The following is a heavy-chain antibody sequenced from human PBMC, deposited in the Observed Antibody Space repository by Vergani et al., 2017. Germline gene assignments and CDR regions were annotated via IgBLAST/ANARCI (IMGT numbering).Heavy chain of an antibody. Sequence: EVQLVESGGGLVQPGGSLRLSCAASGFIFSHYWMSWVRQAPGKGLEWVANINKDGSEKYYVDSVKGRFTISRDNAKNSLYLQMNSLRAEDTALYYCARIKYYGSSGYSLTRWHNWFDPWGQGTLITFSS. D-gene: IGHD3-22*01. CDR1: GFIFSHYW. V-gene: IGHV3-7*01. CDR2: INKDGSEK. J-gene: IGHJ5*02. CDR3: ARIKYYGSSGYSLTRWHNWFDP.